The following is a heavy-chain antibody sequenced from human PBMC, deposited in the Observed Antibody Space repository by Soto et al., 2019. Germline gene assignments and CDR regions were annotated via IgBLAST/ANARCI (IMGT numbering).Heavy chain of an antibody. Sequence: EVQLVESGGGLVQPGGSLRLSCAASGFTVSSNYMSWVRQAPGKGLEWVSVIFTGGSTYYADSVKGRFTISRHSSMNTVDLQMDSLRAEDTAVYYWARDRQISGWIDAFDIWGQGTMVTVSS. CDR1: GFTVSSNY. D-gene: IGHD6-19*01. V-gene: IGHV3-53*04. CDR3: ARDRQISGWIDAFDI. CDR2: IFTGGST. J-gene: IGHJ3*02.